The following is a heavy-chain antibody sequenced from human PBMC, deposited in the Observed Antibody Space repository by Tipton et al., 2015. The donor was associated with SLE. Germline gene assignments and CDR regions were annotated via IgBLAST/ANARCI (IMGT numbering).Heavy chain of an antibody. D-gene: IGHD1-14*01. CDR1: GFTFSDYY. CDR2: IYFSGST. CDR3: ARANRLPYRVYFDS. Sequence: LRLSCAASGFTFSDYYMSWIRQPPGKGLEWIGSIYFSGSTYYNPSLKSRVTISVDTSRNHFSLRLNSVTAADTAVYWCARANRLPYRVYFDSWGQGTLVTVSS. J-gene: IGHJ4*02. V-gene: IGHV4-38-2*01.